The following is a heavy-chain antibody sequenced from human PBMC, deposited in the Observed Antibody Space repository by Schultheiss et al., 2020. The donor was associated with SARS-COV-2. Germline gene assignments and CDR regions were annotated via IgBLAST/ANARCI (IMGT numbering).Heavy chain of an antibody. Sequence: SETLSLTCTVSGGSIRGGDYYWTWIRQQPGKGLEWIGYIYYSGSTFYNPSPKSLVTISVDTSKNQFSLKLSSVTAADTAVYYCARGTMAYSSSYYYFDYWGQGTLVTVSS. J-gene: IGHJ4*02. D-gene: IGHD6-13*01. CDR2: IYYSGST. CDR1: GGSIRGGDYY. V-gene: IGHV4-31*01. CDR3: ARGTMAYSSSYYYFDY.